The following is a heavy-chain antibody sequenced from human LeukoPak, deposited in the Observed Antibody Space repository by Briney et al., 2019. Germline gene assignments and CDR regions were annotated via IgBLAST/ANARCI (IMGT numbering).Heavy chain of an antibody. V-gene: IGHV3-53*01. CDR3: ARDRSGAYYDY. D-gene: IGHD3-22*01. Sequence: HPGGSLRLSCAASGFIVSNNYMSWVRQAPRKGLEWVSVIYRGGPTYYADSVKGRFTISRDNSKNTLYLQMNSLRAEDTAVYYCARDRSGAYYDYWGQGTLVTVSS. J-gene: IGHJ4*02. CDR1: GFIVSNNY. CDR2: IYRGGPT.